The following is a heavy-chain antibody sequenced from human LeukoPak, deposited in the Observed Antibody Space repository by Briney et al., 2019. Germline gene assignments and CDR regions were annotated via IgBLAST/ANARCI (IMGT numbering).Heavy chain of an antibody. CDR3: ARDRGGSFHFDY. V-gene: IGHV3-21*01. D-gene: IGHD3-10*01. CDR2: ISSSSSYI. Sequence: AGGSLRLSCAASGFTFSSYSMNWVRQAPGKGLEWVSSISSSSSYIYYADSVKGRFTISRDNAKNSLYLQMNSLRAEDTAVYYCARDRGGSFHFDYWGQGTLVTVSS. J-gene: IGHJ4*02. CDR1: GFTFSSYS.